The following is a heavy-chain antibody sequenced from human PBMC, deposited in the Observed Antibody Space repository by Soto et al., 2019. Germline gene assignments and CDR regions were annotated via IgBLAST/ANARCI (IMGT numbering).Heavy chain of an antibody. J-gene: IGHJ6*02. Sequence: QVQLVQSGAEVKKPGASVKVSCKASGYTFTRSGISWVRQAPGQGLEWMGWISTYNGDTNYAQTFQGRVTMTTDTSTSTVHMEVRSLRSDDTAGYYCAREGVAPYYYYGMDVWGQGTPATVSS. CDR2: ISTYNGDT. CDR3: AREGVAPYYYYGMDV. V-gene: IGHV1-18*01. CDR1: GYTFTRSG. D-gene: IGHD5-12*01.